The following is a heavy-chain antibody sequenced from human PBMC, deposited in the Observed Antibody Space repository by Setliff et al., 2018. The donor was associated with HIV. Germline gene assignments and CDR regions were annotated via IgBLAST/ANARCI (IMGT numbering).Heavy chain of an antibody. CDR2: INVDGSSI. J-gene: IGHJ4*02. Sequence: GSLRLSCAASGFTFTDYWMHWVRQVPGQGLVWVSRINVDGSSISYADSVRGRFTISRDNAKNTLFLQMNSLRAEDTAVYYCARLPQDVRSSIDFWGQGTLVTVSS. V-gene: IGHV3-74*01. CDR3: ARLPQDVRSSIDF. CDR1: GFTFTDYW. D-gene: IGHD6-6*01.